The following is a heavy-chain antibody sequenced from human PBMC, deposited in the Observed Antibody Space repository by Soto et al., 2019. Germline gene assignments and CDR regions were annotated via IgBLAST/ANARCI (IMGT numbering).Heavy chain of an antibody. J-gene: IGHJ4*02. Sequence: GGSLRLSCVASGFKFSTYVMSWVRQGPGKGLGWVAGIAGSGGNAYYADSVKGRFTISRDNSRNTLYLEMNGLTAEDTALYYCVKDKYWNYIFEFWGQGALVTVSS. CDR3: VKDKYWNYIFEF. D-gene: IGHD1-7*01. CDR1: GFKFSTYV. V-gene: IGHV3-23*01. CDR2: IAGSGGNA.